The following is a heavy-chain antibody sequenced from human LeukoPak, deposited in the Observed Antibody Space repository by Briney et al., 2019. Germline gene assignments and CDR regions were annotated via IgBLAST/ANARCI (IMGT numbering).Heavy chain of an antibody. D-gene: IGHD4-23*01. CDR3: ARGLGLRWQYFDY. Sequence: ASETLSLTCAVYGGSFSGYYWSWIRQPPGKGLEWMGEINHSGSTNYNPSLKSRVTISVDTSKNQFSLKLSSVTAADTAVYYCARGLGLRWQYFDYWGQGTLVTVSS. V-gene: IGHV4-34*01. J-gene: IGHJ4*02. CDR1: GGSFSGYY. CDR2: INHSGST.